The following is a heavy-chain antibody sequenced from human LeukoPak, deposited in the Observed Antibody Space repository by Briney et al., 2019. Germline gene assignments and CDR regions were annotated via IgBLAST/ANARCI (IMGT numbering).Heavy chain of an antibody. CDR2: SIPIFGTA. D-gene: IGHD6-13*01. CDR1: GGTFSSHA. J-gene: IGHJ6*03. V-gene: IGHV1-69*13. CDR3: ARDDRGIAALRNSYCYYMDV. Sequence: PVKVSSKASGGTFSSHAISWVRQAPVDGLEWMGGSIPIFGTADYPQKFQGRVTFTADESTSTAYMELSSLRSEDTALYYCARDDRGIAALRNSYCYYMDVWGKGTTVTVSS.